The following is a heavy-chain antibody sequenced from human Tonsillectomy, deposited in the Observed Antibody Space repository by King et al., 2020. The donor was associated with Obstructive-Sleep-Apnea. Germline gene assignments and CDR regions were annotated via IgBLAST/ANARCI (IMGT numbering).Heavy chain of an antibody. J-gene: IGHJ4*02. CDR2: LYSGGST. CDR3: ASRDLLTGYGLDF. Sequence: VQLVESGGGLVQPGESLRLSCAASGFSVSSYYMSWVRQAPGKGLEWVSSLYSGGSTYYADSVTGRFTISRHNSKNTLYLQMNSLRGEDTAVYYCASRDLLTGYGLDFWGQGTLVTVSS. CDR1: GFSVSSYY. V-gene: IGHV3-53*04. D-gene: IGHD3-9*01.